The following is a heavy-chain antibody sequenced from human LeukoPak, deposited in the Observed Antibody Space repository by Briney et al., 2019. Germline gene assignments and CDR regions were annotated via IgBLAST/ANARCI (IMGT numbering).Heavy chain of an antibody. D-gene: IGHD5-18*01. V-gene: IGHV4-39*07. J-gene: IGHJ4*02. Sequence: SETLSLTCTVSGGSISSSSYYWGWIRQPPGKGLEWIGSIYYSGSTNYNPSLKSRVTISIDKSKNQFSLQLTSVTAADTAVYYCARVGSGRYNYGYSLVYWGQGTLVTVSS. CDR3: ARVGSGRYNYGYSLVY. CDR1: GGSISSSSYY. CDR2: IYYSGST.